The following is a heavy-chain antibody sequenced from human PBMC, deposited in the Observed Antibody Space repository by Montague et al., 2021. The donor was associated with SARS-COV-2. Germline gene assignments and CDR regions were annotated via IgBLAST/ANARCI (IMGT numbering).Heavy chain of an antibody. CDR2: IRQSGGT. CDR1: GGSFGDDH. V-gene: IGHV4-34*01. Sequence: SETLSLTCAVYGGSFGDDHWSWIRQPPGKGPEWIGHIRQSGGTNYNTSXXSRVTISVDTSKNQFSLKLTSVTAADTGLYFCARGHLSVSMIVVVFTSASYYFDYWGQGAQVTVSS. D-gene: IGHD3-22*01. CDR3: ARGHLSVSMIVVVFTSASYYFDY. J-gene: IGHJ4*02.